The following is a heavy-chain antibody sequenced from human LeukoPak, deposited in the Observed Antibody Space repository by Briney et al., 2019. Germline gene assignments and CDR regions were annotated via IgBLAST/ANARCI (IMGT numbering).Heavy chain of an antibody. J-gene: IGHJ6*02. CDR1: GYAFTGYY. Sequence: GASVKVSCKASGYAFTGYYMNWVRQAPGQGLEWMGWINPKSGGTDYAQKFQGRVTMTRDTSISTAYIELSRLRSDDTAVYYCARDLDGMDVWGQGTTVTVSS. CDR2: INPKSGGT. D-gene: IGHD3-16*01. V-gene: IGHV1-2*02. CDR3: ARDLDGMDV.